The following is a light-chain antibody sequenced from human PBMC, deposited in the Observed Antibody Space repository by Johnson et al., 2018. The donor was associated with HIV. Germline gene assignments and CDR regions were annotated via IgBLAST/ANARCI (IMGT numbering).Light chain of an antibody. J-gene: IGLJ1*01. CDR1: SSNIANNY. V-gene: IGLV1-51*02. CDR2: ENN. CDR3: GTWDSSLSAGGV. Sequence: QSVLTQSPSVSAAPGQKVTISCSGSSSNIANNYVSWYQQLPGTAPKLLIYENNKRPSGIPDRFSGSKSGTSATLGITGLQTGDEADYYCGTWDSSLSAGGVFGTGTEVTVL.